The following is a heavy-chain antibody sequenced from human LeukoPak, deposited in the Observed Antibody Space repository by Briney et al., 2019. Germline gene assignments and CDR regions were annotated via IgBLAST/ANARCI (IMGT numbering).Heavy chain of an antibody. D-gene: IGHD1-26*01. J-gene: IGHJ4*02. V-gene: IGHV4-38-2*02. Sequence: SETLSLTCTVSGVSISTYYWGWIRQPPGKGLEWIGSIYHSGSTYYNPSLKSRVTISVDTSKNQFSLKLSSVTAADTAVYYCARRGGSYLVDYWGQGTLVTVSS. CDR2: IYHSGST. CDR1: GVSISTYY. CDR3: ARRGGSYLVDY.